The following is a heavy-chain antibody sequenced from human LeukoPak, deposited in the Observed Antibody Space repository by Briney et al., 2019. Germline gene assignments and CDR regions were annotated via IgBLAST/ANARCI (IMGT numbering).Heavy chain of an antibody. J-gene: IGHJ1*01. CDR2: INHSGST. CDR3: ARGGGGRVTYDSSGYSSRYFQH. D-gene: IGHD3-22*01. CDR1: GGSFSGYY. V-gene: IGHV4-34*01. Sequence: SETLSLTCAVYGGSFSGYYWSWIRQPPGKGLEWIGEINHSGSTNYNPSLKSRVTISVDTSKNQFSLKLSSVTAADPAVYYCARGGGGRVTYDSSGYSSRYFQHGGQGPLVTVS.